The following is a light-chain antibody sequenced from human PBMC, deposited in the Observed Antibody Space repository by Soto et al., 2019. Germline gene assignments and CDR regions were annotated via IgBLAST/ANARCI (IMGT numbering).Light chain of an antibody. Sequence: EIVLTQSPGTLSLSPGETATLSCEASETVTSKFLAWYQQKPGQAPRLLIYGASNRASGISDRFSGSGSGTDFTLSIFSLEPEDFAVYYCQQYCLSPYSFRHGTKVE. V-gene: IGKV3-20*01. CDR3: QQYCLSPYS. CDR2: GAS. J-gene: IGKJ2*01. CDR1: ETVTSKF.